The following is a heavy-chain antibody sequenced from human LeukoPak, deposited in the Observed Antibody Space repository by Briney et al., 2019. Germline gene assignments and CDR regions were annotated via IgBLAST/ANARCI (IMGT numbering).Heavy chain of an antibody. V-gene: IGHV1-8*01. Sequence: EASVKFSCKTSGYTFTSYDINWVRQATGPGLEWVGWMSPNSGNSGYAQKFQGRVTMTTNDSISTAYMELRSLRSEDTAVYYCTRGASAWPLHYWGQGTLVTVSS. J-gene: IGHJ4*02. CDR2: MSPNSGNS. CDR1: GYTFTSYD. CDR3: TRGASAWPLHY. D-gene: IGHD6-19*01.